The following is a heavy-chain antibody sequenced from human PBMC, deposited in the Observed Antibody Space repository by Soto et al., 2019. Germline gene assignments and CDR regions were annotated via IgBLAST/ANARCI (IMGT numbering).Heavy chain of an antibody. Sequence: VGSLRLSCAASGFTFSSYSMNWVRQAPGKGLEWVSSISSSSSYIYYADSVKGLFTISRDNAKNSLYLQMNSLRAEDTAVYYCARQKPPTYYYDSSGYSTGNTFDYWGQGTLVTVSS. CDR2: ISSSSSYI. J-gene: IGHJ4*02. V-gene: IGHV3-21*01. D-gene: IGHD3-22*01. CDR3: ARQKPPTYYYDSSGYSTGNTFDY. CDR1: GFTFSSYS.